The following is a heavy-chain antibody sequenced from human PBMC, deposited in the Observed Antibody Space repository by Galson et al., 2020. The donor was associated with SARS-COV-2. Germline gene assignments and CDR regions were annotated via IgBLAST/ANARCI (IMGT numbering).Heavy chain of an antibody. Sequence: GESLKISCKSSGYRFTSYWIGWVRQMPGKGLEWMGIIYPGDSDTRYSPSFQGQVTISADKSISTAYLQWSSLKASDTAMYYCARPGYTYGTYWYFDLWGRGTLVTVSS. V-gene: IGHV5-51*01. CDR2: IYPGDSDT. J-gene: IGHJ2*01. CDR3: ARPGYTYGTYWYFDL. D-gene: IGHD5-18*01. CDR1: GYRFTSYW.